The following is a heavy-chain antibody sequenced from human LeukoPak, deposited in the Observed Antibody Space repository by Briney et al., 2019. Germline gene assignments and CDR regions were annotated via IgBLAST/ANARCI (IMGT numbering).Heavy chain of an antibody. CDR1: GFTFNNYW. V-gene: IGHV3-7*04. CDR3: ARGPSGYHNT. J-gene: IGHJ4*02. D-gene: IGHD5-12*01. Sequence: PGGSLRLSCEASGFTFNNYWMSWVRQAPGKGLEWVANIRYDGSEKNYVDSVKGRFTISRDNSKNTLYLQMNSLRAEDTAVYYCARGPSGYHNTGGQGTLVTVSS. CDR2: IRYDGSEK.